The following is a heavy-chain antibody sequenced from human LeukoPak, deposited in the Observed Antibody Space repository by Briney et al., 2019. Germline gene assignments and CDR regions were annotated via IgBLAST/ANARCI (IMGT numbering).Heavy chain of an antibody. CDR3: ARARGRYCSSTSGYDCDV. V-gene: IGHV1-2*02. J-gene: IGHJ6*04. D-gene: IGHD2-2*01. Sequence: ASVKVSCKASGYTFTAYYIHWVRQAPGQGLEWMGWINPNSGGTNYAQKFQGRVTLSRDTSITTAYMELSRLRSDDTAVYYCARARGRYCSSTSGYDCDVWVKGTTVRVAS. CDR1: GYTFTAYY. CDR2: INPNSGGT.